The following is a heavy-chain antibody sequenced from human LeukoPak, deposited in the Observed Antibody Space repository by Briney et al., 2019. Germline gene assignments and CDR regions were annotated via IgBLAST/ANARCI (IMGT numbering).Heavy chain of an antibody. D-gene: IGHD2-21*02. J-gene: IGHJ6*02. CDR1: GFTFSSYA. Sequence: GGSLRLSRAASGFTFSSYAMHWVRQAPGEGMEYVSAVSSNGGSTYYANSVKGRFTISRDNSKNTLYLQMGSLRAEDMAVYYCARSGYCGGDCYHYYYGMDVWGQGTTVTVSS. V-gene: IGHV3-64*01. CDR2: VSSNGGST. CDR3: ARSGYCGGDCYHYYYGMDV.